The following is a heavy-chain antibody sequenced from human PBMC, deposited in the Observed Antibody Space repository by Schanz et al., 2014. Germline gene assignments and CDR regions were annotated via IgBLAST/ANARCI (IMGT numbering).Heavy chain of an antibody. CDR2: ISGGGGTT. V-gene: IGHV3-23*01. D-gene: IGHD3-22*01. J-gene: IGHJ4*02. CDR1: GLIFSNYV. Sequence: EVQLLESGGGLVQPGGSLKLSCAASGLIFSNYVMSWVRQAPGKGLEWVSAISGGGGTTYYADSVKGRFTISRDNSKNTLYLQMNSLRAEDTAVYYCAKDRSWDYDSSGYFDYWGQGTLVTVSS. CDR3: AKDRSWDYDSSGYFDY.